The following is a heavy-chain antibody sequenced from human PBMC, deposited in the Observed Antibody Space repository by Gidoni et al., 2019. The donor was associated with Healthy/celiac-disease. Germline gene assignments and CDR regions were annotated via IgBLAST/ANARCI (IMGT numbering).Heavy chain of an antibody. D-gene: IGHD1-20*01. CDR2: ISSSSSTI. CDR1: GFTFRSYS. V-gene: IGHV3-48*02. J-gene: IGHJ6*02. CDR3: ARDWGYKWNYYYGLDV. Sequence: EVQLVESGGGLVQPGGSLRLTCAASGFTFRSYSMNWVRQAPGKGPEWVSHISSSSSTIYYADSVKGRFTISRDNAKNSLYLQMNSLRDEDTAVYYCARDWGYKWNYYYGLDVWGQGTTVTVSS.